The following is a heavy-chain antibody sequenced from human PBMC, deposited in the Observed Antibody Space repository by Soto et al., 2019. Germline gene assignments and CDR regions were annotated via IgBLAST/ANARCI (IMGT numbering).Heavy chain of an antibody. J-gene: IGHJ4*02. CDR3: VRVLYDSGVVDF. Sequence: QLVESGGGLFQAGGSTRLSCLVSGFTVGRYDMAWVRQAPGKGLEWASIIQSGGATYYPDSAQGRFTISRDNSKNTVYLQMNSLRVEDTGVYSCVRVLYDSGVVDFWGQGSLITVSS. CDR1: GFTVGRYD. CDR2: IQSGGAT. D-gene: IGHD5-12*01. V-gene: IGHV3-53*01.